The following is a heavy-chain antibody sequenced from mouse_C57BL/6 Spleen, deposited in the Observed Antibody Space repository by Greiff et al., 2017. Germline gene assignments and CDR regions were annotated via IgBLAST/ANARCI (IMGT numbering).Heavy chain of an antibody. V-gene: IGHV2-2*01. J-gene: IGHJ2*01. Sequence: VKVVEPGPGLVQPAQSLSISCTVSGFSLTSYGVHWVRQSPGKGLEWLGVIWSGGSTDYNAAFISRLSISKDNTKSQVFFKMNSLLAADTAIYYCARNGGGDYFGCWGPGTTLTVSS. D-gene: IGHD1-1*02. CDR2: IWSGGST. CDR1: GFSLTSYG. CDR3: ARNGGGDYFGC.